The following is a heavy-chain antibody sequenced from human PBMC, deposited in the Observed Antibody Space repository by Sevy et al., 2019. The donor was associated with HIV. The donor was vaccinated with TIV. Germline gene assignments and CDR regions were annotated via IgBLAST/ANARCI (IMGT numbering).Heavy chain of an antibody. Sequence: SETLSLTCTVSGGSISSYYWSWIRQPPGKGLEWIGYIYYSGSTNYNPSLKSRVTISVDTSKNQFSLKLSSVTAADTXXXXXXXXXXXXXXXXXXXXXXNWFDPXGQGTLVTVSS. CDR3: XXXXXXXXXXXXXXXXXNWFDP. V-gene: IGHV4-59*13. CDR1: GGSISSYY. J-gene: IGHJ5*02. CDR2: IYYSGST.